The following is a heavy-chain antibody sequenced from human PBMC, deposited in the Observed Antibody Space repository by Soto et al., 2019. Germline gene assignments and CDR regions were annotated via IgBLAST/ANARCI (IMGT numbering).Heavy chain of an antibody. CDR2: ISPEGRHK. CDR1: GFTFASYA. V-gene: IGHV3-30*04. J-gene: IGHJ4*02. Sequence: QVQLVESGGGVVQPGRSLRLSCAASGFTFASYAMHWVRQAPGKGLAWVAGISPEGRHKYYTDSVKGRVTISRDKHKNTLLLQMNSRRGEDTAVYYCARGDCYNYFDNWGQGTLVTVSS. CDR3: ARGDCYNYFDN. D-gene: IGHD2-21*01.